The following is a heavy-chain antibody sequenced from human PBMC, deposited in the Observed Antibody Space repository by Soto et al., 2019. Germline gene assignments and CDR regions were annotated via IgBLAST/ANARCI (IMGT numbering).Heavy chain of an antibody. V-gene: IGHV3-74*01. D-gene: IGHD2-21*02. Sequence: EVQLVESEGGLVQRGGSLRLSCAASGFTFNYYWMHWVRQAPGQGLVWVSHIHSDGSSTTYADSVKGRLTISRENAKNTLYLQMNSVRAEDTAGYCWARGDKGGFDLWGQGTTVTVSS. CDR3: ARGDKGGFDL. J-gene: IGHJ3*01. CDR2: IHSDGSST. CDR1: GFTFNYYW.